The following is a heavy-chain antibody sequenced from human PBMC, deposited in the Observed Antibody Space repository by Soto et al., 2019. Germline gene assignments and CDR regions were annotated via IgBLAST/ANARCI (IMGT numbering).Heavy chain of an antibody. J-gene: IGHJ6*02. D-gene: IGHD4-17*01. CDR2: IYPGDSDT. V-gene: IGHV5-51*01. CDR3: ARNPYRDPDSMYV. CDR1: GYSFTNDW. Sequence: GEALKISCKASGYSFTNDWIGWVRQMPGKGLEWMGIIYPGDSDTRYSPSFQGQVTISADWSISTAYLQWSSLRASDTAMYYCARNPYRDPDSMYVCGQATTLTVSS.